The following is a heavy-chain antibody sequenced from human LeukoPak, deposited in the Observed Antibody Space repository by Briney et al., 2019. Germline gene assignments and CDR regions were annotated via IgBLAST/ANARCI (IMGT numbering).Heavy chain of an antibody. V-gene: IGHV4-39*01. CDR2: IYYSGST. Sequence: SETLSLTCTVSGGSISSSSYYWGWIRQPPGKGLEWIGSIYYSGSTYYNPSLKSRVTISVDTSKNQFSLKLSSVTAADTAVYYCARQKYYDFWSGSSVRPYYFDYWGQGTLVTVSS. J-gene: IGHJ4*02. CDR1: GGSISSSSYY. CDR3: ARQKYYDFWSGSSVRPYYFDY. D-gene: IGHD3-3*01.